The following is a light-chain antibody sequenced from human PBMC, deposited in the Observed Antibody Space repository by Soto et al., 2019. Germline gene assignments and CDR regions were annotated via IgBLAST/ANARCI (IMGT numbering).Light chain of an antibody. J-gene: IGKJ4*01. V-gene: IGKV3-15*01. Sequence: EILMTQSPATLSVSPGERATLSCRASQSVSNNLAGYQQKPGQAPRLLIYGASTRATGIPARFSGSGSGTEFTLTLSSLQSEDFAVYYCQQYNNWPLTFGGGTKVEIK. CDR1: QSVSNN. CDR3: QQYNNWPLT. CDR2: GAS.